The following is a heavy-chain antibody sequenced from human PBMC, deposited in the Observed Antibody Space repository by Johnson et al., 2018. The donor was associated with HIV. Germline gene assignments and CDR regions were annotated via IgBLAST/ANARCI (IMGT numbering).Heavy chain of an antibody. CDR2: INSDGSST. Sequence: VQLVESGGGLVQPGGSLRLSCAASGFTFSSYAMSWVRQAPGKGLEWVSRINSDGSSTSYADSVKGRFTISRDNSKDTLYLEMNSLRAEDTAVYYCARDYETIWGQGTMVTVSS. J-gene: IGHJ3*02. CDR3: ARDYETI. V-gene: IGHV3-23*04. CDR1: GFTFSSYA. D-gene: IGHD3-16*01.